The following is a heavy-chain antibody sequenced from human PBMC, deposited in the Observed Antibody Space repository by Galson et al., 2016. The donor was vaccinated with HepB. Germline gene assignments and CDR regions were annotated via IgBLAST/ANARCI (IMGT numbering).Heavy chain of an antibody. J-gene: IGHJ4*02. CDR1: GGSISSGGYY. V-gene: IGHV4-31*03. CDR3: ARDKNERGYSDGHFDY. D-gene: IGHD5-18*01. CDR2: IHYSGST. Sequence: TLSLTCTVSGGSISSGGYYWSWIRQHPGKGLEWIGYIHYSGSTYYNPSLESRVSISVDTSKNQFSLKLCSVTAADTAVYYCARDKNERGYSDGHFDYWGQGTLVTVSS.